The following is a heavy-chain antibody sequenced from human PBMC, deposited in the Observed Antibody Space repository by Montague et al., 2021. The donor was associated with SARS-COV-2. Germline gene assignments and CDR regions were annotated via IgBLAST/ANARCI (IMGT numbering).Heavy chain of an antibody. V-gene: IGHV4-34*01. Sequence: SETLSLTCAVYGGSFSGYYWTWIRHPPGKGREWMGEINHRGSTNYNPSPKSQATLSEDTSKNQFSLKLRSVTAADTAVYYCARGQPPRITFGGIISYGLDVWGQGTTVTVSS. J-gene: IGHJ6*02. CDR1: GGSFSGYY. D-gene: IGHD3-16*02. CDR2: INHRGST. CDR3: ARGQPPRITFGGIISYGLDV.